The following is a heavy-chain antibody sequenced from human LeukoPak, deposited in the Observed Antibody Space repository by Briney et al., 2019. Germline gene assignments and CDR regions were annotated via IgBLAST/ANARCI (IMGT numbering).Heavy chain of an antibody. CDR3: ARESRGSYYYYYMDV. V-gene: IGHV1-46*01. Sequence: ASVKVSCKASGYTFTSYYMHWVRKAPGQGLEWMGIINPSGGSTSYAQKFQGRVTMTRDMSTSTVYMELSSLRSEDTAVYYCARESRGSYYYYYMDVWGKGTTVTVSS. J-gene: IGHJ6*03. CDR1: GYTFTSYY. D-gene: IGHD3-22*01. CDR2: INPSGGST.